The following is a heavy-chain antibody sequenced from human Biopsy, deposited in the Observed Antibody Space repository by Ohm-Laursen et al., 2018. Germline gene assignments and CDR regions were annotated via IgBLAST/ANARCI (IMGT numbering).Heavy chain of an antibody. Sequence: LRLSCAASGFTFSSYSMNWVRQAPGKGLEWVSSISFGSGYIYYADSVKGRFTISRDNAENSLYLQVNSLRAEDTAVYYCARGYCSSTSCRPYYFDYWGQGTLVTVSS. J-gene: IGHJ4*02. CDR3: ARGYCSSTSCRPYYFDY. D-gene: IGHD2-2*01. CDR2: ISFGSGYI. CDR1: GFTFSSYS. V-gene: IGHV3-21*01.